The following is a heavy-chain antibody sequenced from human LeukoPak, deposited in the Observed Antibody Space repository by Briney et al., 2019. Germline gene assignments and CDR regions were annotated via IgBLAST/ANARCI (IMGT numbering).Heavy chain of an antibody. CDR3: ARPNITSYYDSRGYDAFDV. CDR1: GYSFTSYW. D-gene: IGHD3-22*01. Sequence: GESLKISCKGSGYSFTSYWIGWVRQMPGKGLEWMGIIYPGDSDTTYRPSFQGQVTISADKSVRTAYLQWSSLKASDTAMYYCARPNITSYYDSRGYDAFDVWGQGTMVTVSS. V-gene: IGHV5-51*01. J-gene: IGHJ3*01. CDR2: IYPGDSDT.